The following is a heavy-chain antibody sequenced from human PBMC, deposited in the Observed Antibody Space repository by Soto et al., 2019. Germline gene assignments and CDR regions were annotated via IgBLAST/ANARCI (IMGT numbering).Heavy chain of an antibody. CDR3: ARDDNGPLDP. Sequence: PSETLSLTCTVSGGSISSYYWSWIRQPPGKGLEWIGYIYYSGSTNYNPSLKSRVTISVDTSKNQFSLKLSSVTAADTAVYYCARDDNGPLDPWGQGTLVTVSS. D-gene: IGHD1-20*01. J-gene: IGHJ5*02. CDR2: IYYSGST. V-gene: IGHV4-59*01. CDR1: GGSISSYY.